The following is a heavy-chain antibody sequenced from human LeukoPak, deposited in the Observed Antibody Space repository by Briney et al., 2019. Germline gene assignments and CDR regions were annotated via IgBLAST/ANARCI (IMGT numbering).Heavy chain of an antibody. CDR1: GFTFSSYW. CDR2: IYSDGSST. J-gene: IGHJ4*02. D-gene: IGHD3-10*01. Sequence: GGSLRLSCVASGFTFSSYWMHWVREAPGRGLVWVSRIYSDGSSTDYADSVKGRFTISRDTAKNTLYLQMNSLRVEDTAVYYCAGQIWLGELFAHYWGQRTLVSASS. V-gene: IGHV3-74*01. CDR3: AGQIWLGELFAHY.